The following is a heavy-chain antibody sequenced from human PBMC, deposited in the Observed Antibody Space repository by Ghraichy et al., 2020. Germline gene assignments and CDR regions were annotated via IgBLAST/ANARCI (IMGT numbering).Heavy chain of an antibody. CDR1: GFYFSDYS. V-gene: IGHV3-69-1*01. CDR3: SRIVLRYSFYYYVLDV. CDR2: ISNTNAI. D-gene: IGHD3-3*01. Sequence: GGSLRLSCAASGFYFSDYSMAWVRQAPGKGLEWVSYISNTNAIHYADSVKGRFTISRDNAKNSLYLQMNSLRDEDTAVYFCSRIVLRYSFYYYVLDVWGQGTTVTVSS. J-gene: IGHJ6*02.